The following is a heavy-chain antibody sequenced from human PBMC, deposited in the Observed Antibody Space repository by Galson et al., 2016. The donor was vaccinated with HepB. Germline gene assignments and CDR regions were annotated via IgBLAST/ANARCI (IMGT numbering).Heavy chain of an antibody. CDR1: GFTFSSYA. D-gene: IGHD6-13*01. CDR3: ARYSNSWAPFDY. J-gene: IGHJ4*02. CDR2: ISGSGANI. Sequence: SLRLSCAASGFTFSSYAMTWVRQAPGKGLEWVSGISGSGANIYYANAVKGRFTISRDNSNNTLYLQVNSLRAEDTALYFCARYSNSWAPFDYWGQGSLVTVSS. V-gene: IGHV3-23*01.